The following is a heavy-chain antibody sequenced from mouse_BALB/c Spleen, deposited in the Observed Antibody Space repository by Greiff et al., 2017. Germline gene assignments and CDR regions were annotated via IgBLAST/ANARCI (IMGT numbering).Heavy chain of an antibody. CDR2: IDPYNGGT. CDR1: GYAFTSYN. J-gene: IGHJ4*01. Sequence: VQLQQSGPELVKPGASGKVSCKASGYAFTSYNMYWVKQSHGKSLEWIGYIDPYNGGTSYNQKFKGKATLTVDKSSSTAYMHLNSLTSEDSAVYYCAGYYYGSSYGRYAMDYWGQGTSVTVSS. CDR3: AGYYYGSSYGRYAMDY. V-gene: IGHV1S135*01. D-gene: IGHD1-1*01.